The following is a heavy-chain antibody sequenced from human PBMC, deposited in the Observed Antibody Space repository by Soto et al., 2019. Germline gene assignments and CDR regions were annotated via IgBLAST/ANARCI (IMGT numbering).Heavy chain of an antibody. CDR3: ASIYYGSVYLRGY. V-gene: IGHV3-48*01. J-gene: IGHJ4*02. CDR1: GFTFSSYS. D-gene: IGHD3-10*01. Sequence: EVQLVESGGGLVQPGGSLRLSCAASGFTFSSYSMNWVRQAPGKGLEWVSYISSSSSTIYYADSVKGRFTISRDNAKKSLDLQTNSLRADDTVVYYCASIYYGSVYLRGYWGQGTRVTVSS. CDR2: ISSSSSTI.